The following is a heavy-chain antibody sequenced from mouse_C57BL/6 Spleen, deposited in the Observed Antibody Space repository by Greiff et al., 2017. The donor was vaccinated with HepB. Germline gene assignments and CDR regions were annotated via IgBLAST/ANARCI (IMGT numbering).Heavy chain of an antibody. CDR3: ARRGYYGSSYLPFAY. J-gene: IGHJ3*01. D-gene: IGHD1-1*01. Sequence: EVKLQESGPELVKPGASVKISCKASGYSFTDYNMNWVKQSNGKSLEWIGVINPNYGTTSYNQKFKGKATLTVDQSSSTAYMQLNSLTSEDSAVYYCARRGYYGSSYLPFAYWGQGTLVTVSA. CDR2: INPNYGTT. V-gene: IGHV1-39*01. CDR1: GYSFTDYN.